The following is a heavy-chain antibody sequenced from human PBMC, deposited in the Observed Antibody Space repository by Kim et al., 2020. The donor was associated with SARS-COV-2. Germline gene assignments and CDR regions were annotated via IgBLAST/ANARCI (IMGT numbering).Heavy chain of an antibody. CDR3: ARGRARYSSSWSNWFDP. CDR2: INHSGST. V-gene: IGHV4-34*01. Sequence: SETLSLTCAVYGGSFSGYYWSWIRQPPGKGLEWIGEINHSGSTNYNPSLKSRVTISVDTSKNQFSLKLSSVTAADTAVYYCARGRARYSSSWSNWFDPWG. D-gene: IGHD6-13*01. J-gene: IGHJ5*02. CDR1: GGSFSGYY.